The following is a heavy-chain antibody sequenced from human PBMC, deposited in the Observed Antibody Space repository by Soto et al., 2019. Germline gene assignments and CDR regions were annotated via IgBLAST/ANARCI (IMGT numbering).Heavy chain of an antibody. Sequence: EVQLVETGGSLIQPGGSLRLSCAVSGFTVRSNYMSWVRQAPGKGLEWVSIIYSSGNTYYADSVKGRFTMSRDTSNNTVFLQMSSLRAEDMAVYYCARVSSPFGYWGQGTLVTVSS. CDR1: GFTVRSNY. D-gene: IGHD3-16*01. CDR3: ARVSSPFGY. V-gene: IGHV3-53*02. J-gene: IGHJ4*02. CDR2: IYSSGNT.